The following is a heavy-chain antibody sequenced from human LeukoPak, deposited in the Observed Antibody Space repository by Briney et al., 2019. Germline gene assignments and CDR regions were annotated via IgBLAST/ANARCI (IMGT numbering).Heavy chain of an antibody. D-gene: IGHD3-10*01. J-gene: IGHJ4*02. CDR2: IRYDGSNK. CDR3: AKDLALWFGESYYFDY. V-gene: IGHV3-30*02. CDR1: GFTFSSYG. Sequence: GGSLRLSCAACGFTFSSYGMHCVRQAPGKGREGVAVIRYDGSNKYYADSVKGRFTISRDNSKNTLYLQMNSLRAEDTAVYYCAKDLALWFGESYYFDYWGQGTLVTVSS.